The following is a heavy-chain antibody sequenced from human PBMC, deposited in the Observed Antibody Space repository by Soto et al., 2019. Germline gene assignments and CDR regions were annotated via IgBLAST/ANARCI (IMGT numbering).Heavy chain of an antibody. Sequence: QVQLVESGGGVVQPGRSLRLSCAASGFTFSNFGMHWGRQAPGKGLEWVAAISADGSDKYFSDSVKGRFTISRDNSKNTLFLKMNSRRVEDTAVYYCKKGSEVARQELDYWGQGTLVTVSS. D-gene: IGHD3-3*01. V-gene: IGHV3-30*18. CDR3: KKGSEVARQELDY. CDR1: GFTFSNFG. J-gene: IGHJ4*02. CDR2: ISADGSDK.